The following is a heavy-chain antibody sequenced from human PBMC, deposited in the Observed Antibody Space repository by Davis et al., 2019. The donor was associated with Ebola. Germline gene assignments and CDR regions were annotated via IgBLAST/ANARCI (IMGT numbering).Heavy chain of an antibody. V-gene: IGHV4-59*01. Sequence: MPGGSLRLSCTVSGGSISSYYWSWIRQPPGKGLEWIGYIYYSGSTNYNPSLKSRVTISVDTSKNQFSLKLSSVTAADTAVYYCARRRSSLDPWGQGTLATVSS. J-gene: IGHJ5*02. CDR3: ARRRSSLDP. CDR1: GGSISSYY. D-gene: IGHD3-16*01. CDR2: IYYSGST.